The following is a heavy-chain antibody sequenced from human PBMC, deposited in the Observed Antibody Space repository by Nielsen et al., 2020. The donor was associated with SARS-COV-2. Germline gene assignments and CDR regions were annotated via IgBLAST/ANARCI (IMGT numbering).Heavy chain of an antibody. Sequence: GGSLRLSCAASGFTFSSHWMSWVRQAPGKGLEWLANINHDGSEQYYVDSVKGRFTMSRDNAKNLLYLQMNSLRDDDTAVYYCARDSYIVPTNYYFDYWGKGALVTVSS. V-gene: IGHV3-7*01. D-gene: IGHD5-12*01. J-gene: IGHJ4*02. CDR3: ARDSYIVPTNYYFDY. CDR2: INHDGSEQ. CDR1: GFTFSSHW.